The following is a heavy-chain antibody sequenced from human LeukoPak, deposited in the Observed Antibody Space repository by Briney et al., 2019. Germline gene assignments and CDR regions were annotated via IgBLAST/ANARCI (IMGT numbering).Heavy chain of an antibody. D-gene: IGHD5-18*01. V-gene: IGHV3-30-3*01. CDR1: GFTFSSYA. CDR2: ISYDGSNK. J-gene: IGHJ4*02. CDR3: ARDQRIQLWSGYFDY. Sequence: GRSLRLSCAASGFTFSSYAMHWVRQAPGKGLEWVAVISYDGSNKYYADSVKGRFTISRDNSKNTLYLQMNSLRAEDTAVYYCARDQRIQLWSGYFDYWGQGTLVTVSS.